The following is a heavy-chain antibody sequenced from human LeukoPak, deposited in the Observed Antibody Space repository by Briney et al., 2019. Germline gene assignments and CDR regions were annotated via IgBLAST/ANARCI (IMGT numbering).Heavy chain of an antibody. Sequence: GGSLRLSCAASGFTFSSYSMNWVRQAPGKGLEWVSSISSSSSYIYYADSVKGRFTISRDNAKNSLYLQMNSLRAEDTAVHYCARDYDVGGSSWYNYFDYWGQGTLVTVSS. J-gene: IGHJ4*02. CDR3: ARDYDVGGSSWYNYFDY. CDR1: GFTFSSYS. CDR2: ISSSSSYI. V-gene: IGHV3-21*01. D-gene: IGHD6-13*01.